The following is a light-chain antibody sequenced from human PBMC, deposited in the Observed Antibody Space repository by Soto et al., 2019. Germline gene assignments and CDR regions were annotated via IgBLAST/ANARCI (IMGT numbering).Light chain of an antibody. CDR3: SSYRSSSTPVCV. Sequence: QSVLTQPASVSGSPGQSIAVSCAGTSSDVGGSTHVSWYQHHPGEAPKLLIYGDSNRPSGISSRFSGSKSGNTASLTISGLQAEDEADYYCSSYRSSSTPVCVFGSGTKVTV. CDR2: GDS. CDR1: SSDVGGSTH. V-gene: IGLV2-14*01. J-gene: IGLJ1*01.